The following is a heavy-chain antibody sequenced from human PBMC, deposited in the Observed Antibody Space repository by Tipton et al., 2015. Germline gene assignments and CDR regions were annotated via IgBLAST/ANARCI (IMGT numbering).Heavy chain of an antibody. D-gene: IGHD3-22*01. CDR3: AREQDSDGSEYDSSGLCGFDP. V-gene: IGHV4-38-2*01. CDR1: AYSISSDYY. CDR2: IYYSGST. Sequence: GLVKPSETLSLTCAVSAYSISSDYYWGWIRQPPGKGLEWIGSIYYSGSTYYNPSLKSRVTISVDTSKNQFSLKLSSVTAADTAVYYCAREQDSDGSEYDSSGLCGFDPWGQGTQVTVSS. J-gene: IGHJ5*02.